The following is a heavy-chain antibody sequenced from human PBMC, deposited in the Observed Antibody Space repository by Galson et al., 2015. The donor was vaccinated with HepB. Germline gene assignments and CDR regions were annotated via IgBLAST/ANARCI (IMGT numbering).Heavy chain of an antibody. J-gene: IGHJ4*02. CDR3: ARDGTYYGYYFDY. Sequence: SVKVSCKAAGRFFSAYGISWVRQAPGQGLEWMGGIIAVFGTTHYAQKFQGRVTITADKSTITVYLELSSLRSEDTAVYYRARDGTYYGYYFDYWGQGTLVTVSS. D-gene: IGHD3-10*01. CDR2: IIAVFGTT. V-gene: IGHV1-69*06. CDR1: GRFFSAYG.